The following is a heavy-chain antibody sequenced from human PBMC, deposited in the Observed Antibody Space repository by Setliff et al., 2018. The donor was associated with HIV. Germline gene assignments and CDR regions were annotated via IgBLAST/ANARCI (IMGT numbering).Heavy chain of an antibody. CDR1: GDSIGSSSHH. CDR2: IYYTGNT. D-gene: IGHD3-10*01. CDR3: ASLDGSESPYIYYYYMDV. J-gene: IGHJ6*03. Sequence: KTSETLSLTCTVSGDSIGSSSHHWAWIRQPPGKGLEYIGNIYYTGNTYYNPSLKSRAAISVDTSKNQISLKLSSVTAADTAVYYCASLDGSESPYIYYYYMDVWGKGTAVTVSS. V-gene: IGHV4-39*01.